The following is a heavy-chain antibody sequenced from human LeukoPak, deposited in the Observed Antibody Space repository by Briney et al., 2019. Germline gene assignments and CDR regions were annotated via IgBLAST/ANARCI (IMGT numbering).Heavy chain of an antibody. CDR3: ARGDVVVSAAVRFDP. Sequence: ASVKVSCTASGYTFTSCGITWVRQAPGQGLEWMGWISAHDGRTNYAQKFPGRDTMTTHTSTSTAYMELRSPRSDDTAVYYCARGDVVVSAAVRFDPGGQGTLTTVSA. CDR1: GYTFTSCG. V-gene: IGHV1-18*01. D-gene: IGHD2-2*01. J-gene: IGHJ5*02. CDR2: ISAHDGRT.